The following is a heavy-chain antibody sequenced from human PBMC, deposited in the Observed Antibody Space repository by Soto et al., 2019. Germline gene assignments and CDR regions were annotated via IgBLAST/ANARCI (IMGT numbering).Heavy chain of an antibody. CDR1: GYDYTSDY. J-gene: IGHJ6*02. D-gene: IGHD5-18*01. CDR2: INPSGGST. V-gene: IGHV1-46*01. CDR3: ARMERGYSSGYRYYYYCMDV. Sequence: NLYRKRAGYDYTSDYMPWHQKETGQGLEWMGIINPSGGSTSYAQKFQGRVTMTRDTSTSTVYMELSSLRSEDTAVYYCARMERGYSSGYRYYYYCMDVWGQGTTVTVS.